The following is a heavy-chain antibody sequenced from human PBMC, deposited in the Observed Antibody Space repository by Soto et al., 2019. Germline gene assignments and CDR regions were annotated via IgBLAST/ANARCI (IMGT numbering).Heavy chain of an antibody. V-gene: IGHV3-11*06. Sequence: LRLSCAASGFTFSDYYMSWIRQAPGKGLEWVSYISSSSSYTNYADSVKGRFTISRDNAKNSLYLQMNSLRAEDTAVYYCAREGDIVVVVAANWFDPWGQGTLVTVSS. J-gene: IGHJ5*02. CDR2: ISSSSSYT. CDR3: AREGDIVVVVAANWFDP. CDR1: GFTFSDYY. D-gene: IGHD2-15*01.